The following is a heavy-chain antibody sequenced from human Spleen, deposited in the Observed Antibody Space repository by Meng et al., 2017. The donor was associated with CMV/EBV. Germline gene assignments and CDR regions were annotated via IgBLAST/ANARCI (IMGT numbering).Heavy chain of an antibody. CDR1: GFTVSSNY. CDR2: IYSGGST. D-gene: IGHD1-7*01. J-gene: IGHJ6*02. CDR3: ARDKGITGTEDYYYGMDV. V-gene: IGHV3-53*01. Sequence: GESLKISCAASGFTVSSNYMSWVRQAPGKGLEWVSVIYSGGSTYYADSVKGRFTISRDNSKNTLYLQMNSLRAEDTAVYYCARDKGITGTEDYYYGMDVWGQGTTVTVSS.